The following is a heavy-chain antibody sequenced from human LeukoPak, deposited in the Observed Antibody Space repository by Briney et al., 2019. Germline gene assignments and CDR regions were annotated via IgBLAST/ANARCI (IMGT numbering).Heavy chain of an antibody. Sequence: GGSLRLSCAASGFTFSRNSMNWVRQAPGKGLEWVSSISSSTSYIYYADSVKGRFTISRDNAKNSLYLQMNSLRAEDTAVYYCARDGGSYYFDYWGQGTLVTVSS. J-gene: IGHJ4*02. CDR3: ARDGGSYYFDY. D-gene: IGHD1-26*01. CDR1: GFTFSRNS. CDR2: ISSSTSYI. V-gene: IGHV3-21*01.